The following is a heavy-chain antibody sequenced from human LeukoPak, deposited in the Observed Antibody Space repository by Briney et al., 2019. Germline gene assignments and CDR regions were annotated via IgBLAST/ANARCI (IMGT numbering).Heavy chain of an antibody. J-gene: IGHJ3*02. D-gene: IGHD6-6*01. Sequence: GGSLRLSCAASGFTFSTYSMNWVRQAPGKGLEWVSSISGSSSYIYYADSVKGRFTISRDNAKNSLYLQMNSLRAEDTAVYSCARDTSSSHHDAFDIWGQGTMVTVSS. CDR2: ISGSSSYI. CDR3: ARDTSSSHHDAFDI. CDR1: GFTFSTYS. V-gene: IGHV3-21*01.